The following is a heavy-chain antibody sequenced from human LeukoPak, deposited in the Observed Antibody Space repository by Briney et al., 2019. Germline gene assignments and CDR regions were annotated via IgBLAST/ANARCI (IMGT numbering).Heavy chain of an antibody. Sequence: GGSLRLSCAASGFTFSSYAMHWVRQAPGKGLEWVAVISYDGSNKYYADSVKGRFTISRDNSKNTLYLQMNSLRAEDTAVYYCARDGYYYDSSGYYYGIPDYWGQGTLVTVSS. CDR3: ARDGYYYDSSGYYYGIPDY. CDR2: ISYDGSNK. J-gene: IGHJ4*02. CDR1: GFTFSSYA. V-gene: IGHV3-30-3*01. D-gene: IGHD3-22*01.